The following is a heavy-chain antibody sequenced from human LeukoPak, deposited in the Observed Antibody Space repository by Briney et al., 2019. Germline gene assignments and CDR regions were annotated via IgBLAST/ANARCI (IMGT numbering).Heavy chain of an antibody. CDR1: EFTFSNYA. V-gene: IGHV3-23*01. Sequence: GGSLRLSCAASEFTFSNYAMTWVRQAPGKGLQWVSTITGSTYRTYYADSVKGRFTISRDNSKNTLYLQMNSLRAEDTAVYYCAKGIYSSGWSYFDYWGHGTLVTVSS. D-gene: IGHD6-19*01. CDR2: ITGSTYRT. CDR3: AKGIYSSGWSYFDY. J-gene: IGHJ4*01.